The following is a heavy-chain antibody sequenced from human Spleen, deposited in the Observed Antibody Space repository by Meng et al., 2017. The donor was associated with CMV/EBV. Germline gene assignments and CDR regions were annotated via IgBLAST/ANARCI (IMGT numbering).Heavy chain of an antibody. J-gene: IGHJ4*02. CDR2: INWNGGST. D-gene: IGHD2-15*01. CDR1: GFTFDDYA. CDR3: RAVAVVGTDGYFDY. Sequence: GESLKISCAASGFTFDDYAMSWVRQAPGKGLEWVSGINWNGGSTAYADSVKGRVTISRDNAKNSLYLQMNSLRAEDTALYHCRAVAVVGTDGYFDYWGQGTLVTVSS. V-gene: IGHV3-20*01.